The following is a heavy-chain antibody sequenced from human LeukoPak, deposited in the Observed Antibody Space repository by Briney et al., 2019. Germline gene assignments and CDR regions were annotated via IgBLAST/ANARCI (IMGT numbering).Heavy chain of an antibody. CDR3: ARRDSPFDL. V-gene: IGHV4-4*02. CDR2: IYHSGST. Sequence: PSGTLSLTCAVSGGSISSSNWWSWVRQPPGKGLEWIGEIYHSGSTNYNPSLKSRVTISVDTSKKQFSLKVRSVTAADTAVYYCARRDSPFDLWGRGTLVTVS. CDR1: GGSISSSNW. D-gene: IGHD3-22*01. J-gene: IGHJ2*01.